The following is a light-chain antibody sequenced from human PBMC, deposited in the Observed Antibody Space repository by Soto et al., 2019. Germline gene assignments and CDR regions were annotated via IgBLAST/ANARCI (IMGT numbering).Light chain of an antibody. CDR3: QQYRT. V-gene: IGKV4-1*01. Sequence: DIVMTQSPDSLAVSLGERATINGKSSQSVLYSSNNKNYLAWYQQKPGQPPKLLIYWASTRESGVPDRFSGSGSGTDFTLTISSLQAEDVAVYYCQQYRTFGQGTKVEIK. J-gene: IGKJ1*01. CDR2: WAS. CDR1: QSVLYSSNNKNY.